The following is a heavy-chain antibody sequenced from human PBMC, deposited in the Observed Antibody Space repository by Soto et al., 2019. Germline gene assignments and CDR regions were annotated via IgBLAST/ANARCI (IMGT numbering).Heavy chain of an antibody. CDR1: GYTFTSYG. D-gene: IGHD2-2*01. CDR2: ISAYNGNT. J-gene: IGHJ4*02. V-gene: IGHV1-18*04. CDR3: ARVDVVSAAALDYYFDY. Sequence: ASVKVSCKASGYTFTSYGISWVRQAPGQGLEWMGWISAYNGNTNYAQKLQGRVTMTTDTSTSTAYMELRSVRSDDTAVYYCARVDVVSAAALDYYFDYWGQGTVVTVSS.